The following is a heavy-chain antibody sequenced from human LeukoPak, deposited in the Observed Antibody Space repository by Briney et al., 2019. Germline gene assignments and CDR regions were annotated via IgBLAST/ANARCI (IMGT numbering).Heavy chain of an antibody. Sequence: GGSLRLSCAASGFTFSSYWMHWVRHAPGKGLVWVSRITSDGSTTIYADSVKGRFTISRDNAKNTLYLQMNSLRVEDTAVYYCARGNSHAFDIWGQGTMVTVSS. V-gene: IGHV3-74*01. J-gene: IGHJ3*02. CDR3: ARGNSHAFDI. CDR2: ITSDGSTT. CDR1: GFTFSSYW. D-gene: IGHD3-10*01.